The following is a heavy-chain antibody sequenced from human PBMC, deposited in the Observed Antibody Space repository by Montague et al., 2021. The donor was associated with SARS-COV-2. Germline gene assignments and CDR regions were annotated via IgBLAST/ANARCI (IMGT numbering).Heavy chain of an antibody. J-gene: IGHJ6*02. CDR2: ISYRWST. CDR3: ANVRRPQLLFGTLYYGTDV. V-gene: IGHV4-59*01. D-gene: IGHD2-2*01. CDR1: GGSITSYY. Sequence: SETLSLTCTVFGGSITSYYWCWIRQPPGSGLHLTWNISYRWSTNSNPSLKSRVTISVDTAKDPFTLRLSPVTAAATAVYYCANVRRPQLLFGTLYYGTDVWGQGTTVTVS.